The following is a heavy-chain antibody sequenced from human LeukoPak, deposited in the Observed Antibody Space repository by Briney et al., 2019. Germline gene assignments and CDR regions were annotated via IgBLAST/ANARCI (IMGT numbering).Heavy chain of an antibody. CDR3: ARVGFTYYYDSSGYLAFDI. CDR2: INPNSGGT. CDR1: GYTFTGYY. J-gene: IGHJ3*02. Sequence: GASVKVSCKASGYTFTGYYMHWVRQAPGQGLEWMGRINPNSGGTNYAQKFQGRVTMTRDTSSSTAYMELSRLRSDDTAVYYCARVGFTYYYDSSGYLAFDIWGQGTMVTVSS. V-gene: IGHV1-2*06. D-gene: IGHD3-22*01.